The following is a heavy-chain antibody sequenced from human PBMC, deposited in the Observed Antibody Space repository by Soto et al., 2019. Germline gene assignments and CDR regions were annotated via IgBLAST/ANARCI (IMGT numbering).Heavy chain of an antibody. V-gene: IGHV4-59*08. Sequence: SETLSLTCTVSGGPISSYYWSWIRQPPGKGLEWIGYIYYSGSTNYNPSLKSRVTISVDTSKNQFSLKLSSVTAADTAVYYCARLGRHYDFWSGYVWFDTWGQGTLVTVSS. CDR3: ARLGRHYDFWSGYVWFDT. CDR2: IYYSGST. J-gene: IGHJ5*02. D-gene: IGHD3-3*01. CDR1: GGPISSYY.